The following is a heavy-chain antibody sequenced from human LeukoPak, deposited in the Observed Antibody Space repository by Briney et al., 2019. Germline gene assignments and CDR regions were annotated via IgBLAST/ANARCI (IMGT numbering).Heavy chain of an antibody. V-gene: IGHV3-66*01. D-gene: IGHD1-26*01. Sequence: PGGSLRLSCVASGFTVSYNFMSWVRQAPGKGLAWVSVIHSSGSTFYADSVRGRFTISRDNSKNTLYLQMNSLRAEDTAVYYCARDGPVGAIDYWGQGTLVTVSS. CDR2: IHSSGST. CDR3: ARDGPVGAIDY. CDR1: GFTVSYNF. J-gene: IGHJ4*02.